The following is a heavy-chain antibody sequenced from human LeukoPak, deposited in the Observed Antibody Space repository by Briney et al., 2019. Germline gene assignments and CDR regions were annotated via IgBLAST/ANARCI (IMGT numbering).Heavy chain of an antibody. CDR3: ARDESGSYEC. V-gene: IGHV4-61*02. D-gene: IGHD1-26*01. CDR1: GGSISSGSYY. J-gene: IGHJ4*02. Sequence: SETLSLTCTVSGGSISSGSYYWSWIRQPAGKGLEWIGRIYTSGSTNYNPSLKSRVTISVDTSKNQFSLKLSSVTAADTAVYYCARDESGSYECWGQGILVTVSS. CDR2: IYTSGST.